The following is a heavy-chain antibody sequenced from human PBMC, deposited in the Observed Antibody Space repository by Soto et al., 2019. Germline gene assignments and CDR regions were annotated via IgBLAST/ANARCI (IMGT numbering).Heavy chain of an antibody. CDR1: XXXXXXXX. CDR3: ARGDRITMVRVGPNFDY. CDR2: IWYDGSNK. D-gene: IGHD3-10*01. V-gene: IGHV3-33*01. Sequence: QVQLVESGGGVVQXGXSXXXXXXXXXXXXXXXXXXXXXQAPGKGLEWVAVIWYDGSNKYYADSVKGRFTISRDNSKNTLYLQMNSLRAEDTAVYYCARGDRITMVRVGPNFDYWGQGTLVTVSS. J-gene: IGHJ4*02.